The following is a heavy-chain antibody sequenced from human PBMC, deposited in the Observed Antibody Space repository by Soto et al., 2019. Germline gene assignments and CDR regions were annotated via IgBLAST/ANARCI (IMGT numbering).Heavy chain of an antibody. CDR1: GFTFSSYA. J-gene: IGHJ5*02. Sequence: GGSLRLSCAASGFTFSSYAMSWVRQAPGKGLEWVSAISGSGGSTYYADSVKGRFTISRDNSKNTLYLQMNSLRAEDTAVYYCARLITPYTWTKNWFDPWGQGTLVTVSS. V-gene: IGHV3-23*01. CDR2: ISGSGGST. CDR3: ARLITPYTWTKNWFDP. D-gene: IGHD1-1*01.